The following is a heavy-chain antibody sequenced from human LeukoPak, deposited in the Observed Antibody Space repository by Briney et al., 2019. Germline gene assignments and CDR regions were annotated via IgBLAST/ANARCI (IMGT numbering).Heavy chain of an antibody. CDR2: ISSSSSYI. D-gene: IGHD3-10*01. J-gene: IGHJ5*02. CDR1: GFTFSSYS. Sequence: GGSLRLSCAASGFTFSSYSMNWVRQAPGKGLEWVSSISSSSSYIYYADSVKGRFTISRDNAKNSLYLQMNSLRAEDTAVYYCARDTGLLWFGELNNWFDPWGQGTLVTVSS. CDR3: ARDTGLLWFGELNNWFDP. V-gene: IGHV3-21*01.